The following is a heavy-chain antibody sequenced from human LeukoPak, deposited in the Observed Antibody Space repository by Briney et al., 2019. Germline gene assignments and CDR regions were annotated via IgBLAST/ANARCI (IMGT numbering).Heavy chain of an antibody. Sequence: ASVKVSCKASGYTFTSYGISWARQAPGQGLEWMGWISAYNGNTNYAQKLQGRVTMTTDTSTSTAYMELRSLRSDDTAVYYCARVSGGPDYYGSGSYNYYFDYWGQGTLVTVSS. J-gene: IGHJ4*02. CDR3: ARVSGGPDYYGSGSYNYYFDY. D-gene: IGHD3-10*01. CDR2: ISAYNGNT. V-gene: IGHV1-18*01. CDR1: GYTFTSYG.